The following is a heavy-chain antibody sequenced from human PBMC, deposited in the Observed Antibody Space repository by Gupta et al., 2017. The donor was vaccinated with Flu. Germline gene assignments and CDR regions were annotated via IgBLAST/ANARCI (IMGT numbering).Heavy chain of an antibody. CDR2: IYHSGST. CDR1: GGSFTDSSYY. V-gene: IGHV4-39*01. D-gene: IGHD2-15*01. J-gene: IGHJ3*02. CDR3: VRILLFKDTFDI. Sequence: VSGGSFTDSSYYWGWIRQPPGKGLEWIGSIYHSGSTHYNPSIKNRVTISEDTSKKQFSLKVNSVTAADTAIYYCVRILLFKDTFDIGGQGTTVTVSS.